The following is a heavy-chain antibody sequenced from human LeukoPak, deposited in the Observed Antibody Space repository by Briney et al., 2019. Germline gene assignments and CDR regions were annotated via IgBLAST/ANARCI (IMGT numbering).Heavy chain of an antibody. CDR2: IHYSGST. D-gene: IGHD3-10*01. CDR3: TRHLDYYGSGSYEY. Sequence: SETLSLTCTVSGGSISGFQWSWIRQPPGKGLEWIGYIHYSGSTDYNPSLKSRVTISVDTSKNQSSLKLSSVTAADTAVYYCTRHLDYYGSGSYEYWGQGTLVTVSS. CDR1: GGSISGFQ. J-gene: IGHJ4*02. V-gene: IGHV4-59*08.